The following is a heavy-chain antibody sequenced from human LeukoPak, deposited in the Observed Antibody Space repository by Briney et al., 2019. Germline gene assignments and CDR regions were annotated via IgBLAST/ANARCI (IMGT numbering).Heavy chain of an antibody. D-gene: IGHD3-10*01. CDR2: IYSGGST. Sequence: GVSLRLSCAASGYIVSSNYMTWVRRAPGKGLEWVSVIYSGGSTYYADSVKGRFTISRDNSKNTMYLQMNSLRAEDTAVYHCARERFTMIRGVMYYNGIDVWGQGTTVTVSS. CDR3: ARERFTMIRGVMYYNGIDV. J-gene: IGHJ6*02. V-gene: IGHV3-53*01. CDR1: GYIVSSNY.